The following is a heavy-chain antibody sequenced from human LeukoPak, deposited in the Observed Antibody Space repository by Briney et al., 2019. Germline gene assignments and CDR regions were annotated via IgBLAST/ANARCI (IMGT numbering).Heavy chain of an antibody. CDR3: AKSAIAAAGTWDFDY. J-gene: IGHJ4*02. D-gene: IGHD6-13*01. CDR2: ISYDGSNK. CDR1: GFTFSSYA. V-gene: IGHV3-30-3*01. Sequence: QPGGSLRLSCAASGFTFSSYAMHWVRQAPGKGLEWVAVISYDGSNKYYADSVKGRFTISRDNSKNTLYLQMNSLRAEDTAVYYCAKSAIAAAGTWDFDYWGQGTLVTVSS.